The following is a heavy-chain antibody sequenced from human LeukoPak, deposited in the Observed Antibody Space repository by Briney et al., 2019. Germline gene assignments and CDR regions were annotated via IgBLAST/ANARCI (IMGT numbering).Heavy chain of an antibody. J-gene: IGHJ4*02. CDR2: TYYRSKWYS. D-gene: IGHD3-3*01. CDR3: ARVVSREWFFDY. CDR1: EDSVSSNSVA. V-gene: IGHV6-1*01. Sequence: SQTLSLTCAISEDSVSSNSVAWNWIRQSPSRGLEWLGRTYYRSKWYSDYAVSVKSRIAINPDTSKNQFSLQLKSVTPEDTAVYYCARVVSREWFFDYWGQGTLVTVSS.